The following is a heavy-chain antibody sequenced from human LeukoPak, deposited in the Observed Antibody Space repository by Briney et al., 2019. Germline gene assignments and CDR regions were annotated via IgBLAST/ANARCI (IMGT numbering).Heavy chain of an antibody. CDR1: GGSISSSSYY. J-gene: IGHJ4*02. D-gene: IGHD6-19*01. V-gene: IGHV4-61*05. Sequence: SETLSLTCTVSGGSISSSSYYWSWIRQPPGKGLEWIGYIYYSGSTNYNPSLKSRVTISVDTSKNQFSLKLSSVTAADTAVYYCARHRLAVAATYYFDYWGQGTLVTVSS. CDR3: ARHRLAVAATYYFDY. CDR2: IYYSGST.